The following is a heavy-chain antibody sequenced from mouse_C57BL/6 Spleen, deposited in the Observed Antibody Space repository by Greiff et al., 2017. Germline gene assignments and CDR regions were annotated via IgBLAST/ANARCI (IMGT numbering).Heavy chain of an antibody. CDR2: IYPGDGDT. CDR1: GYAFSSYW. V-gene: IGHV1-80*01. D-gene: IGHD2-1*01. CDR3: ARSAGGNCYYFDY. J-gene: IGHJ2*01. Sequence: QVQLQQSGAELVKPGASVKISCKASGYAFSSYWMNWVKQRPGQGLEWIGQIYPGDGDTNYNGKFKGKATLTADKSSSTAYVQLSSLTSEDSAVYFCARSAGGNCYYFDYWGQGTTLTVSS.